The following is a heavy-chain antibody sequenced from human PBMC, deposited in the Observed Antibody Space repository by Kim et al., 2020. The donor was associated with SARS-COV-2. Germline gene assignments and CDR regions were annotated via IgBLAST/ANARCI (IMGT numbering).Heavy chain of an antibody. CDR3: ARGLSTNGVSNYYYYYGMDV. Sequence: SVKVSCKASGGTFSSYAISWVRQAPGQGLEWMGGIIPIFGTANYAQKFQGRVTITADESTSTAYMELSSLRSEDTAVYYCARGLSTNGVSNYYYYYGMDVWGQGTTVTVSS. J-gene: IGHJ6*02. V-gene: IGHV1-69*13. CDR1: GGTFSSYA. CDR2: IIPIFGTA. D-gene: IGHD2-8*01.